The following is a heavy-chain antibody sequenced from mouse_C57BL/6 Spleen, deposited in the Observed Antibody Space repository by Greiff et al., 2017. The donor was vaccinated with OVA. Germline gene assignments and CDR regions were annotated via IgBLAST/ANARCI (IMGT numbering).Heavy chain of an antibody. CDR2: INPNNGGT. V-gene: IGHV1-18*01. D-gene: IGHD2-2*01. J-gene: IGHJ2*01. Sequence: EVQLQQSGPELVKPGASVKIPCTASGFPFTDYTLHWVKQSHGKSLEWIGDINPNNGGTIYNQKFKGKATLTVDKSSSTAYMELRSLTSEDTAVYYCARMTAYGVYGYDNFDYWGQGTTLTVSS. CDR3: ARMTAYGVYGYDNFDY. CDR1: GFPFTDYT.